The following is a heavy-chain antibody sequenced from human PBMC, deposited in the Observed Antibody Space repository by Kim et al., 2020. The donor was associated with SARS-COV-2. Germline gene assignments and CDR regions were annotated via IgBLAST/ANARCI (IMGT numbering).Heavy chain of an antibody. Sequence: GGSLRLSCAASGFTFSSYAMHWVRQAPGKGLEWVAVISYDGSNKYYADSVKGRFTISRDNSKNTLYLQMNSLRAEDTAVYYCARIAVRGVIISRFDYWG. CDR3: ARIAVRGVIISRFDY. V-gene: IGHV3-30*04. J-gene: IGHJ4*01. CDR2: ISYDGSNK. D-gene: IGHD3-10*01. CDR1: GFTFSSYA.